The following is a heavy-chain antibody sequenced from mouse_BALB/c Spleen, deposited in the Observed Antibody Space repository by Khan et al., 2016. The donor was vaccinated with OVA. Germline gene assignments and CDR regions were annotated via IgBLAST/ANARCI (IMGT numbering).Heavy chain of an antibody. CDR1: GFSLTTYG. V-gene: IGHV2-6*02. CDR2: IWSDGIT. Sequence: VQLKESGPGLVAPSQSLSITCTVSGFSLTTYGVHWVRQPPGKGLEWLVVIWSDGITTYNSALKSRMSISKDNSKSQVFLKMNSLQTDDTAMYYCARGGFYAMDYWGQGTSVTVSS. J-gene: IGHJ4*01. CDR3: ARGGFYAMDY.